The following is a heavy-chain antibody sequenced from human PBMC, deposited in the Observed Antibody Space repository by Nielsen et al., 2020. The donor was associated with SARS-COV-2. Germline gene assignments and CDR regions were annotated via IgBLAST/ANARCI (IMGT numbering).Heavy chain of an antibody. CDR2: ISWNSVDI. D-gene: IGHD1-1*01. J-gene: IGHJ4*02. Sequence: GGSLRLSCAASGFPFDNYAMHWVRRVPGKGLEWVSDISWNSVDIGYADSVKGRFTISRDNAKNTLYLQMNSLRAEDTAVYYCARVREQHTNWYFFYWGQGTLVTVSS. CDR3: ARVREQHTNWYFFY. V-gene: IGHV3-9*01. CDR1: GFPFDNYA.